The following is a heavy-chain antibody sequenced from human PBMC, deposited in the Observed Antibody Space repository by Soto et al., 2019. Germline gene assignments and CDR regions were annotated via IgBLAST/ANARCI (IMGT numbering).Heavy chain of an antibody. D-gene: IGHD6-13*01. J-gene: IGHJ5*02. Sequence: SENLSLTCAVYGGSFSGYLWSWILQPPGKGLEWIGEINHSGSTNYNPSLKSRVTISVDTSKNQFSLKLSSVTAADTAVYYCARVGSSCYPNWFDPWGHGTLVTVS. CDR3: ARVGSSCYPNWFDP. V-gene: IGHV4-34*01. CDR1: GGSFSGYL. CDR2: INHSGST.